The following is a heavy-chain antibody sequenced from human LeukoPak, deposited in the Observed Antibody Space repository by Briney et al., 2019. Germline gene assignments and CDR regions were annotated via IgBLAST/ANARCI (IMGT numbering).Heavy chain of an antibody. J-gene: IGHJ4*02. Sequence: ASVKVSCKASGYTFTSYDFNWVRQATGQRPEWMGWMSPDSGDTGYAQKFQDRVTMTRNTSISTAYMELSSLRSDDTAVYYCARGPPNWGYDYWGPGTLVTVSS. V-gene: IGHV1-8*01. CDR3: ARGPPNWGYDY. CDR2: MSPDSGDT. CDR1: GYTFTSYD. D-gene: IGHD7-27*01.